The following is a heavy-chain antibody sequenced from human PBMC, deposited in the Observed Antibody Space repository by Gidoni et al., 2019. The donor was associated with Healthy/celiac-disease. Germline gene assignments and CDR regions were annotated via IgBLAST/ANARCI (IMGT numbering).Heavy chain of an antibody. CDR1: GFTSSSSP. V-gene: IGHV3-23*01. Sequence: EVQLLESGGGLVQPGGSLRLSCAASGFTSSSSPLSWVRQAPGKGGEWVSAISGSGGSTYYADSVKGRFTISRDNSKNTLYLQMNSLRAEDTAVYYCAKEGSGWYSGYYYYYGMDVWGQGTTVTVSS. CDR2: ISGSGGST. D-gene: IGHD6-19*01. CDR3: AKEGSGWYSGYYYYYGMDV. J-gene: IGHJ6*02.